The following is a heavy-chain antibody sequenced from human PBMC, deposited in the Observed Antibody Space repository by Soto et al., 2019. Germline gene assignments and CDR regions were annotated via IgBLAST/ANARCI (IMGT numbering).Heavy chain of an antibody. CDR2: IIPIFGTA. CDR1: GGTFSSYA. CDR3: AGGAVDIVVVPAAPLDY. Sequence: QVQLVQSGAEVKKPGSSVKVSCKASGGTFSSYAISWVRQAPGQGLEWMGGIIPIFGTANYAQKFQGRVTITADESTSTAYMELSSLRSEDTAVYYCAGGAVDIVVVPAAPLDYWGQGTLVTVSS. J-gene: IGHJ4*02. V-gene: IGHV1-69*01. D-gene: IGHD2-2*03.